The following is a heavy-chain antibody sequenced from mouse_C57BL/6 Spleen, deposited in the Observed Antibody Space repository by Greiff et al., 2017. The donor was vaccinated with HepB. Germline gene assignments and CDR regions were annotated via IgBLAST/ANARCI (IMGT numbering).Heavy chain of an antibody. CDR1: GFTFSNYA. Sequence: EVQLVESGGGLVKPGGSLKLSCAASGFTFSNYAMSWVRQTPEKRLEWVATISDGGSYTYYPDNVKGRFTISRDNAKNNLYLQMSHLKSEDTAMYYCARGTNEGAMDYWGQGTSVTVSS. V-gene: IGHV5-4*01. D-gene: IGHD1-3*01. CDR3: ARGTNEGAMDY. CDR2: ISDGGSYT. J-gene: IGHJ4*01.